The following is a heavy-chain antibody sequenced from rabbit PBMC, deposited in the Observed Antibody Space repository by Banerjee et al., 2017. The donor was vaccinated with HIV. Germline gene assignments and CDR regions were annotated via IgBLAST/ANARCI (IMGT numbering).Heavy chain of an antibody. J-gene: IGHJ4*01. CDR3: AREDYSSAWGAVL. V-gene: IGHV1S45*01. Sequence: QEQLVESGGGLVQPGGSLTLTCTASGFSFSSSYHICWVRQAPGKGLEWIACIWTGNGGGTYYASWAKGRFTISKTSSTTVTLQMTSLTAADTATYFCAREDYSSAWGAVLWGPGTLVTVS. CDR2: IWTGNGGGT. D-gene: IGHD4-1*01. CDR1: GFSFSSSYH.